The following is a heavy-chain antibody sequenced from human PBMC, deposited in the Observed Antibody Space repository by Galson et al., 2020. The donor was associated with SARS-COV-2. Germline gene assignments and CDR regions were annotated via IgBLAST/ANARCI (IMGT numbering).Heavy chain of an antibody. CDR3: ARYIAAAEGYYYYYMDV. Sequence: GESLKISCAASGFTFSSYSMNWVRQAPGKGLEWVSSISSSSSYIYSDSVKGRFTISRDNAKNSLYLQMNSLRAEDTAVYYCARYIAAAEGYYYYYMDVWGKGTTVTISS. V-gene: IGHV3-21*01. J-gene: IGHJ6*03. CDR2: ISSSSSYI. CDR1: GFTFSSYS. D-gene: IGHD6-13*01.